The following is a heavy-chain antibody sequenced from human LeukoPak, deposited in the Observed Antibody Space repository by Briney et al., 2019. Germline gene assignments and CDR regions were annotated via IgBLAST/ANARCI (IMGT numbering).Heavy chain of an antibody. CDR1: GGFSSFYY. CDR2: IHTSGST. Sequence: SETLSLTCTVSGGFSSFYYWTWIRQPPGKGLEWIGNIHTSGSTDYSPSLKSRVTMSIDTSKNQFSLRLSSVTAADTAVYYCARPGQSSWWVYFNYWGQGTLVTVSS. D-gene: IGHD2-15*01. J-gene: IGHJ4*02. V-gene: IGHV4-4*09. CDR3: ARPGQSSWWVYFNY.